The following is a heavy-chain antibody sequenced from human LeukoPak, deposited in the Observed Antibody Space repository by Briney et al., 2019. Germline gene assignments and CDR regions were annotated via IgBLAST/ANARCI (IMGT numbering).Heavy chain of an antibody. Sequence: SQTLSLTCTVSGGSISSNNYYWGWIRQPPGKGLEWIGTSSYSGSAYYNPSLKSRVTISVDTSKNQFSLRLSSVTAADTAVYYCARLLRVYCSSTSCYGYFDDWGQGTLVTVSS. CDR3: ARLLRVYCSSTSCYGYFDD. CDR1: GGSISSNNYY. J-gene: IGHJ4*02. V-gene: IGHV4-39*01. CDR2: SSYSGSA. D-gene: IGHD2-2*01.